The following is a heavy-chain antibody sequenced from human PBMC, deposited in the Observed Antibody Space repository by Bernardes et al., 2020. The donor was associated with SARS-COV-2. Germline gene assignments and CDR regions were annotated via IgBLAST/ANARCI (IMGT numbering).Heavy chain of an antibody. Sequence: SETLSLTCTVSGGSISSYYWSWIRQPPGKGLEWIGYIYYSGSTNYNPSLKSRVTISVDTSKNQFSLKLSSVTAADTAVYYCARGRAKIYGMDVWGQGTTVTVSS. J-gene: IGHJ6*02. V-gene: IGHV4-59*08. CDR2: IYYSGST. CDR1: GGSISSYY. CDR3: ARGRAKIYGMDV.